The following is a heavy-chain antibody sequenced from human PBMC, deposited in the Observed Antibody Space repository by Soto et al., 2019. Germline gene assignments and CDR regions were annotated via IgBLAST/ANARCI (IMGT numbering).Heavy chain of an antibody. D-gene: IGHD3-22*01. Sequence: QVPLVESGGGVVQPGRSLRLSCAASGFTFSSYTMHWVRQAPGKGLEWVAVISYDGSNRYYADSVKGRFTISRDNSKNTLYLQMNSLRAEDTAVYYCARDGYYHYGMDVWGQGTTVTVSS. J-gene: IGHJ6*02. CDR3: ARDGYYHYGMDV. V-gene: IGHV3-30-3*01. CDR1: GFTFSSYT. CDR2: ISYDGSNR.